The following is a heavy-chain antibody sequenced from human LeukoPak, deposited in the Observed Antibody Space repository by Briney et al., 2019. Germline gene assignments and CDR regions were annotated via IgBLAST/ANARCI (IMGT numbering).Heavy chain of an antibody. CDR1: GGTFSSYS. J-gene: IGHJ4*02. Sequence: AASVKVSCKASGGTFSSYSISCVRQAPGQGPEWLGRITPPLAITDYAQKCRGRVSLTADKSTSTVYMELGSLTSEDTAAYYCARDSALRCSSTSCYFDYWGQGTLVTVSS. V-gene: IGHV1-69*04. D-gene: IGHD2-2*01. CDR2: ITPPLAIT. CDR3: ARDSALRCSSTSCYFDY.